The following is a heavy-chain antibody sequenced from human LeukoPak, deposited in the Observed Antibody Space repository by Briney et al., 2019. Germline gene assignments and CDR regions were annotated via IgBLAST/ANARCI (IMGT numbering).Heavy chain of an antibody. D-gene: IGHD6-13*01. Sequence: GGSLRLSCAASGFTFSTYNMNWVRQAPGKGLEWVSSISSSSSYIYYADSVKGRFTISRDNAKNSLYLQMNSLRAEDTAVYYCAREAAAGSAAFDIWGQGTMVTVSS. CDR1: GFTFSTYN. CDR3: AREAAAGSAAFDI. V-gene: IGHV3-21*01. J-gene: IGHJ3*02. CDR2: ISSSSSYI.